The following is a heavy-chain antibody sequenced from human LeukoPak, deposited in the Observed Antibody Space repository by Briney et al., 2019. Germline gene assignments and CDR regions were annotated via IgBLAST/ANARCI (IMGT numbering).Heavy chain of an antibody. Sequence: GGSLRLSCAASGFTFSSYGMHWVRQAPGKGLEWVAFIRYDGSNKYYADSVKGRFTISRDNAKNSLYLQMNSLRAEDTAVYYCARVLPYDYINRFDRWGQGTLVTVSS. D-gene: IGHD4-11*01. CDR1: GFTFSSYG. CDR3: ARVLPYDYINRFDR. V-gene: IGHV3-30*02. CDR2: IRYDGSNK. J-gene: IGHJ5*02.